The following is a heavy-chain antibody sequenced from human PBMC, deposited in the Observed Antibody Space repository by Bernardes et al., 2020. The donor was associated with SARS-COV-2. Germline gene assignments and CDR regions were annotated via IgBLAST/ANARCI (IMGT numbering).Heavy chain of an antibody. V-gene: IGHV3-7*01. J-gene: IGHJ6*04. CDR1: GFTFSSYW. CDR3: ASHITVKSSMFGTVGVVIEYYGMDV. CDR2: IKQDGSEE. Sequence: GGSLRLSCAASGFTFSSYWMSWVRQAPGKGLEWVANIKQDGSEEYYVDSVKGRFTIYRDNAKNSLYLQMTSLRAEDTAVYYCASHITVKSSMFGTVGVVIEYYGMDVWGEGTTVTVYS. D-gene: IGHD3-3*01.